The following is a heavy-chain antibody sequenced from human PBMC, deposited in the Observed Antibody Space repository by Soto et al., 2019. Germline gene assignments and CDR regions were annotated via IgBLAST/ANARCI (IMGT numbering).Heavy chain of an antibody. J-gene: IGHJ4*02. V-gene: IGHV4-61*01. D-gene: IGHD3-10*01. CDR3: ARVLRINGSETPRRLDYFEY. CDR2: IYYSGST. CDR1: GGSVSSGSYY. Sequence: QVQLQESGPGLVKPSEPLSLTCTVSGGSVSSGSYYWSWIRQPPGKGLEWIGYIYYSGSTNYNPSLKSRVTISVDTSKSQCSMKRSCVTAADTAVYYCARVLRINGSETPRRLDYFEYWGQGALVTVST.